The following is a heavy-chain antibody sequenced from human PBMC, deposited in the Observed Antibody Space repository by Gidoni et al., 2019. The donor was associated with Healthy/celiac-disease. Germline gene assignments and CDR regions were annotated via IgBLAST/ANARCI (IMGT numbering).Heavy chain of an antibody. Sequence: EVQLVESGGGLVKPGGSLRLSCAASGFTLRSYSMNGVRQAPGKGLEWVSSISSSSSYIYYADSVKGRFTISRDNAKNSLYLQMNSLRAEDTAVYYCARDLVNFYYYYMDVWGKGTTVTVSS. CDR2: ISSSSSYI. D-gene: IGHD6-13*01. CDR1: GFTLRSYS. CDR3: ARDLVNFYYYYMDV. V-gene: IGHV3-21*01. J-gene: IGHJ6*03.